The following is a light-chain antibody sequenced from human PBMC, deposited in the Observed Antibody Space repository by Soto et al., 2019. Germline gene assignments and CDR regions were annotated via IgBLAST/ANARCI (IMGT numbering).Light chain of an antibody. V-gene: IGKV3-15*01. CDR2: RTS. CDR3: QQYGTSEII. CDR1: QSISSN. Sequence: EIVLTQSPATLSLSPGERATLSCRASQSISSNLAWYQQKPGQAPRLLMFRTSSRATGFPARFSGSGSGTEFNLTISSLQSEDFAVFFCQQYGTSEIIFGQGTRLEIK. J-gene: IGKJ5*01.